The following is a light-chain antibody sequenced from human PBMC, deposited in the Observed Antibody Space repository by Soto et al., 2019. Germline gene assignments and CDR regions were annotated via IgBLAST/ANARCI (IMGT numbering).Light chain of an antibody. CDR1: SSDVGGYNY. V-gene: IGLV2-8*01. Sequence: QSALTQPPSASGSPGQSVAFSCTGTSSDVGGYNYVSWYQQHPGKAPKLMIYEVSKRPSGVPNRFSGSKSGNTASLTVSGLQTEDEAVYYCYSYAGSNNWGVFGGGTKVTVL. CDR2: EVS. CDR3: YSYAGSNNWGV. J-gene: IGLJ2*01.